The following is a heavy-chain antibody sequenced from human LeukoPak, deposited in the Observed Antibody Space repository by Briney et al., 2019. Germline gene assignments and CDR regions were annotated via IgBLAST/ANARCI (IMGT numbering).Heavy chain of an antibody. V-gene: IGHV1-46*04. CDR3: ARCLGCDSMYSYYFDY. D-gene: IGHD2-15*01. Sequence: GASVKVSCKGSGYTFSRYYMHWVRQALGQGPEWMGVINPSGGSTKYAQELQGRVTMTRDMSTSTVYMEVSSLRSEDTAMYYCARCLGCDSMYSYYFDYWGQGTLVTVPS. CDR1: GYTFSRYY. CDR2: INPSGGST. J-gene: IGHJ4*02.